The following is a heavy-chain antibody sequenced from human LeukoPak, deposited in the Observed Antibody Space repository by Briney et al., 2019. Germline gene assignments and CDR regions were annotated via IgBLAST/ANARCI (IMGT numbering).Heavy chain of an antibody. CDR2: INHSGST. J-gene: IGHJ4*02. Sequence: SETLSLTCAVYGGSFSGYYGSWIRQPPGKGLEWIGEINHSGSTNYNPSLKSRVTLSVDTSKNQFSLKLSSVTAPDTGGYYCARLEYKYCLNDCRGQGTLVTVSS. CDR1: GGSFSGYY. CDR3: ARLEYKYCLNDC. D-gene: IGHD2-15*01. V-gene: IGHV4-34*01.